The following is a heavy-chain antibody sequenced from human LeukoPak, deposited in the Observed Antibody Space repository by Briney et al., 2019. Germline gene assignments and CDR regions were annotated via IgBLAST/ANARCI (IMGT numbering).Heavy chain of an antibody. J-gene: IGHJ4*02. D-gene: IGHD3-3*01. Sequence: PGGSLRLSCAASGFTFSDYYMSWIRQAPGKGLEWVGRIKSKTDGGTTDYAAPVKGRFTISRDDSKNTLYLQMNSLKTEDTAVYYCTTVFLPWDFWSGYYHDYWGQGTLVTVSS. CDR2: IKSKTDGGTT. V-gene: IGHV3-15*01. CDR3: TTVFLPWDFWSGYYHDY. CDR1: GFTFSDYY.